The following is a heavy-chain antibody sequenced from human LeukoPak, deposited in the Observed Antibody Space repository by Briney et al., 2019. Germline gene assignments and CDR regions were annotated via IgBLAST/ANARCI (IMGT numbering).Heavy chain of an antibody. J-gene: IGHJ4*02. CDR2: ISGYNGDT. D-gene: IGHD1-26*01. Sequence: GASVKVSCKALGFSFISFGFNWVRQAPGQGLEWMGWISGYNGDTKYAQKFQGRVTMTTDKSTSTAYMELRSLRSDDTAVYYCARGTWETAARPYSFDTWGQGTLVTVTS. CDR3: ARGTWETAARPYSFDT. CDR1: GFSFISFG. V-gene: IGHV1-18*01.